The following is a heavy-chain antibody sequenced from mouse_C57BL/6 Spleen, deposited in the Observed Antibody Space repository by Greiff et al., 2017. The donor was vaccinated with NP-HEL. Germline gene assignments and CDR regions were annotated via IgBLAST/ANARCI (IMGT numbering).Heavy chain of an antibody. D-gene: IGHD2-3*01. CDR2: ISSGGSYT. CDR1: GFTFSSYG. J-gene: IGHJ4*01. V-gene: IGHV5-6*01. Sequence: EVKLVESGGDLVKPGGSLKLSCAASGFTFSSYGMSWVRQTPDKRLEWVATISSGGSYTSYPDSVKGRFTISRDNAKNTLYLQMSSLKSEDTAMYYCARQDGYYGVDYWGQGTSVTVSS. CDR3: ARQDGYYGVDY.